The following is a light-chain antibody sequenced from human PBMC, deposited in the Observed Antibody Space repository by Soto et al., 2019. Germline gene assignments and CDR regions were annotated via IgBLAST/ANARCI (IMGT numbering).Light chain of an antibody. V-gene: IGKV1-8*01. CDR3: QHYNSYPWT. CDR2: AAS. Sequence: AMRMTQSPSSLSASTGERATLTCRASEGISSYLAWYQQKPVKAPKLLIYAASTLQSGVPSRFSGSGSGTDFTLTSSCLQSEDVAIYYCQHYNSYPWTFGQGTKVDIK. CDR1: EGISSY. J-gene: IGKJ1*01.